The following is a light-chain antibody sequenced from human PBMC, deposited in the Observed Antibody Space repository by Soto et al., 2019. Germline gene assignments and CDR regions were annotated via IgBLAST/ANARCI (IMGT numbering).Light chain of an antibody. J-gene: IGKJ1*01. V-gene: IGKV1-39*01. CDR2: XAS. Sequence: IQVTHSAAILYESAGDRVTITCRASQSLXTRVVWYEQKPEKAPKILILXASILQSGVPSRFSGSGSGTDFTLTISSLQPEDVATYYCQQRYSTPRTFGQGP. CDR3: QQRYSTPRT. CDR1: QSLXTR.